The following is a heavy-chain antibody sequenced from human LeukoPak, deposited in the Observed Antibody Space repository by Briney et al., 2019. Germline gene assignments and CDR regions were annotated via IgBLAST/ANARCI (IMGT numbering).Heavy chain of an antibody. CDR3: ARDDYRGVTNFDP. V-gene: IGHV4-59*01. CDR2: IAYSGST. D-gene: IGHD4-11*01. CDR1: GGSISAYF. Sequence: AETLCLTCSASGGSISAYFLSWIRQPPGKGLEWIGYIAYSGSTNYNPSLKSRVTISVDTSKNQFSLRLNSVTTADTAVYYCARDDYRGVTNFDPWGQGTLVTVSS. J-gene: IGHJ5*02.